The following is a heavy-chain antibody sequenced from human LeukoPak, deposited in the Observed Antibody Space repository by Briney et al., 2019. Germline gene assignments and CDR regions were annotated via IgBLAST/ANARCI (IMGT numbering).Heavy chain of an antibody. CDR3: AKDSTGFWSGYSVERYYYYGMDV. CDR1: GFTFDDYA. V-gene: IGHV3-43*02. D-gene: IGHD3-3*01. CDR2: ISGDGGST. J-gene: IGHJ6*02. Sequence: GGSLRLSCAASGFTFDDYAMHWVRQAPGKGLEWVSLISGDGGSTYYADSVKGRFTISRDNSKNSLYLQMNSLRTEDTALYYCAKDSTGFWSGYSVERYYYYGMDVWGQGTTVTVSS.